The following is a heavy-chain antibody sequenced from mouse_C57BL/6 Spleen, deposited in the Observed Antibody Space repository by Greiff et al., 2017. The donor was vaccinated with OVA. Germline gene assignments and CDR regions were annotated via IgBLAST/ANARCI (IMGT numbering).Heavy chain of an antibody. Sequence: VQLQQSGAELVRPGASVKLSCTASGFNIKDDYMHWVKQRPEQGLEWIGWIDPENGDTEYASKFQGKATITAATSSNTAYLQLSSLTSEDTAVYYCTTEGPFYYFDYWGQGTTLTVSS. J-gene: IGHJ2*01. CDR1: GFNIKDDY. V-gene: IGHV14-4*01. CDR3: TTEGPFYYFDY. CDR2: IDPENGDT.